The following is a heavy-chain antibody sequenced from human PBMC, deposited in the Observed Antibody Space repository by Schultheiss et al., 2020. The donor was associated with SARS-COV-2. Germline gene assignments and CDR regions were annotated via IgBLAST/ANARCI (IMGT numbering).Heavy chain of an antibody. CDR2: IYYSGST. V-gene: IGHV4-59*04. CDR1: GGSISGYY. D-gene: IGHD1-26*01. J-gene: IGHJ5*02. CDR3: ARQYSGSYYGWFDP. Sequence: SETLSLTCTVSGGSISGYYWSWIRQPPGKGLEWIGSIYYSGSTYYNPSLKSRVTMSVDTSKSQLSLKLSSVTAADTAVYYCARQYSGSYYGWFDPWGQGTLVTVSS.